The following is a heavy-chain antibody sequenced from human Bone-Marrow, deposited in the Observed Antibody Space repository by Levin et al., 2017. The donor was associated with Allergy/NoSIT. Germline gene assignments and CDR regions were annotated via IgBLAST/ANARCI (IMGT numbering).Heavy chain of an antibody. Sequence: GESLKISCAASGFTFSSYAMSWVRQAPGKGLEWVSAISGSGGSTYYADSVKGRFTISRDNSKNTLYLQMNSLRAEDTAVYYCAKDWGWYFDYWGQGTLVTVSS. CDR2: ISGSGGST. J-gene: IGHJ4*02. CDR1: GFTFSSYA. D-gene: IGHD3-16*01. CDR3: AKDWGWYFDY. V-gene: IGHV3-23*01.